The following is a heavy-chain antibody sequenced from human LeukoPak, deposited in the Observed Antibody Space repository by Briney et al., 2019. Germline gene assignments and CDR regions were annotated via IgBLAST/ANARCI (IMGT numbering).Heavy chain of an antibody. J-gene: IGHJ4*02. D-gene: IGHD6-6*01. CDR3: ARAGAARPSTHDY. CDR2: INPSGGST. V-gene: IGHV1-46*01. Sequence: GASVKVSCKASGYTFTSYYMHWVRQAPGQGLEWMGIINPSGGSTSYAQKFQGRVTVTRDMSTSTVYMELSSLRSEDTAVYYCARAGAARPSTHDYWGQGTLVTVSS. CDR1: GYTFTSYY.